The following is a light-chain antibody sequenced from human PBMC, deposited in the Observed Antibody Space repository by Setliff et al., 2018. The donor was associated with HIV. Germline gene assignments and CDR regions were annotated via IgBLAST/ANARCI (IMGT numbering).Light chain of an antibody. V-gene: IGLV2-14*03. CDR3: CSYAGSSTFV. CDR2: DVT. Sequence: QSVLTQPASVSGSAGQSITISCTGTTSDIGSYNYVSWYQQHPGKAPKLMISDVTNRPSGVSNRFSGSKSGNTASLTISGLQAEDEAEYYCCSYAGSSTFVFGTGTKVTVL. CDR1: TSDIGSYNY. J-gene: IGLJ1*01.